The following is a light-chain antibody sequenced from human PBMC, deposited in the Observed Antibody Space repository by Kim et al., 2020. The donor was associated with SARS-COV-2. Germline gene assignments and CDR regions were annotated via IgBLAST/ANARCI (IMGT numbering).Light chain of an antibody. CDR1: NSNIGNNY. J-gene: IGLJ3*02. Sequence: GQTVTVSGSGSNSNIGNNYVYWYQEVPGTAPKLLLYRNDQRPSGVPDRFSGSKSGTSASLAISGLRSEDEADYYCAAWDDSLSGVLFGGGTQLTVL. CDR3: AAWDDSLSGVL. CDR2: RND. V-gene: IGLV1-47*01.